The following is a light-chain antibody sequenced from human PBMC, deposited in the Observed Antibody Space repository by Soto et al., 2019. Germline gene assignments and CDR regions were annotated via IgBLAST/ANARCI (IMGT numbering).Light chain of an antibody. J-gene: IGLJ2*01. CDR2: SNN. Sequence: QSVLTQSPSASGTPGQRVTISCSGSTSSIGSNYVYWYQQLPGTAPKLLIYSNNQRPSGVPDRFSGSKSGTSASLAISGLRSEDEADYHCAAWDDSLSGLVFGGGTKLTVL. CDR1: TSSIGSNY. CDR3: AAWDDSLSGLV. V-gene: IGLV1-47*01.